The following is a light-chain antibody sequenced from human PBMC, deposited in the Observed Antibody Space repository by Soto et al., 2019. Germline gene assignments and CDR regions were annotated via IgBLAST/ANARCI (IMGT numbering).Light chain of an antibody. CDR3: HQYANSPLT. CDR1: QSVGNNY. J-gene: IGKJ4*01. V-gene: IGKV3-20*01. Sequence: EIVLTQSPGTLSLSPGERATLSCRASQSVGNNYLAWYQQKPGQAPRLLIYDASSRATGFPDRVSGSGSGTDFTLTISRLEAEDFAVYYCHQYANSPLTFGGGTKVEIK. CDR2: DAS.